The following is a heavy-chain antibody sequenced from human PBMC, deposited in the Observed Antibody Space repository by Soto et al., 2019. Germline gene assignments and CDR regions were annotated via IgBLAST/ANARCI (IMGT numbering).Heavy chain of an antibody. CDR1: GGSITSCGYY. CDR3: ARGVLH. V-gene: IGHV4-31*03. J-gene: IGHJ4*02. Sequence: QVQLQESGPGLVKPSQTLALTCTVSGGSITSCGYYWSWIRQHPGKGLEWIGSIYYSGSTYYNPPLKRRVTISVDTSKSQFSLKLSSVTAADTAVYYCARGVLHWGQGNLVTVSS. CDR2: IYYSGST. D-gene: IGHD3-10*01.